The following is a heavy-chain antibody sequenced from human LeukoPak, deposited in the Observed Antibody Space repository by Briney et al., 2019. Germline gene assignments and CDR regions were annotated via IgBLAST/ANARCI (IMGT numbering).Heavy chain of an antibody. J-gene: IGHJ4*02. CDR1: TDSFSSHY. CDR2: ISYIGST. V-gene: IGHV4-59*11. CDR3: ASGYSGYHFDY. Sequence: PSETLSLTCAVSTDSFSSHYWSWVRQPPGKGLEWIGYISYIGSTNYNPSLKSRVTISVDTSKNQFSLKLSSVAAADTAVYYCASGYSGYHFDYWGQGTLVTVSS. D-gene: IGHD5-12*01.